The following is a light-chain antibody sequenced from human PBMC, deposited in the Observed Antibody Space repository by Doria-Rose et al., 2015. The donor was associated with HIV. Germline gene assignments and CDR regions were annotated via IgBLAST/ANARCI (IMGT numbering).Light chain of an antibody. V-gene: IGKV3-20*01. Sequence: EIVLTQSPGTLSLSPCERATLSCRASQRVKSSYLAWYQQKPGQAPRLLIYDASTRATGIPDRFSGSGPGTDLTLTISRLEPEDVAVYYCQQYGTSRGTFGQGTRLEIK. CDR3: QQYGTSRGT. J-gene: IGKJ5*01. CDR2: DAS. CDR1: QRVKSSY.